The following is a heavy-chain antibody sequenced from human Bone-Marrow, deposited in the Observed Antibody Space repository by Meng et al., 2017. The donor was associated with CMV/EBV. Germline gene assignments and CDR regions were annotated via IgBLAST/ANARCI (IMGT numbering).Heavy chain of an antibody. V-gene: IGHV1-18*01. CDR2: IRAYNGNT. D-gene: IGHD3-10*01. Sequence: ASVKVSCNASGYTFTSSGTGWARKAPGQGLEWVRWIRAYNGNTNYAQKLQGRVTTTTDTSTSTAYMELRSLRTDDPAVYYWARGVLWFGEVLDPWGQGTLVTVSS. J-gene: IGHJ5*02. CDR3: ARGVLWFGEVLDP. CDR1: GYTFTSSG.